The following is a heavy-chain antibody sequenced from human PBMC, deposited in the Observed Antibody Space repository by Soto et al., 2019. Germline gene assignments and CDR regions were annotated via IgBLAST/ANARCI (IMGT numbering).Heavy chain of an antibody. V-gene: IGHV3-7*05. J-gene: IGHJ6*02. CDR1: GFTFSSYW. CDR3: ARSWYSSSWTKIYYYYYGMDV. Sequence: GGSLRLSCAASGFTFSSYWMSWVRQAPGKGLEWVANIKQDGSEKYYVDSVKGRFTISRDNAKNSLYLQMNSLRAEDTAVYYCARSWYSSSWTKIYYYYYGMDVWGQGTTVTVSS. D-gene: IGHD6-13*01. CDR2: IKQDGSEK.